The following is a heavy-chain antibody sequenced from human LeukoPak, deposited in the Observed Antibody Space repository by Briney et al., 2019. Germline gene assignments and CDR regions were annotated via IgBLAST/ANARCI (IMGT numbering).Heavy chain of an antibody. CDR3: AKDGNYDILIGYYIN. CDR2: ISWNSGSI. D-gene: IGHD3-9*01. J-gene: IGHJ4*02. Sequence: GGSLRLSCAASGFTFDDYAIHWVRQAPGKGLEWVSGISWNSGSIGYADSVKGRFTISRDNAKNSLYLQMNSLRAEDTALYYCAKDGNYDILIGYYINWGQGTLVTVSS. V-gene: IGHV3-9*01. CDR1: GFTFDDYA.